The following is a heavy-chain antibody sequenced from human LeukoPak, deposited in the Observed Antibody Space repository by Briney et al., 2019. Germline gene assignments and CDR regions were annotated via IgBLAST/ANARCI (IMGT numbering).Heavy chain of an antibody. V-gene: IGHV3-30*11. Sequence: PGRSLRLSCAASGFTFSSYAMHWVRQAPGKGLEWVAVISYDGSNKYYADSVKGRFTISRDNSKNTLYLQMSSLGAEDTAVYYCARAAEVYYYYMDVWGKGTTVTVSS. CDR3: ARAAEVYYYYMDV. D-gene: IGHD1-14*01. CDR1: GFTFSSYA. CDR2: ISYDGSNK. J-gene: IGHJ6*03.